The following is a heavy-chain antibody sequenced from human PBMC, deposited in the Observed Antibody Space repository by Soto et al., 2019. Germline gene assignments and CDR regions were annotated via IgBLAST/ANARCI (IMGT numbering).Heavy chain of an antibody. Sequence: GGSLRLSCAASGFTFSTYWMHWIRQVPGKGLEWVSRINSDASHTYYADSVKGRFTISRDNAKNNLHLEMNSLRAEDTAVYYCVRDGHSITTSCYGNCFDPWGQGTLVTVSS. CDR3: VRDGHSITTSCYGNCFDP. D-gene: IGHD2-2*01. CDR2: INSDASHT. V-gene: IGHV3-74*01. J-gene: IGHJ5*02. CDR1: GFTFSTYW.